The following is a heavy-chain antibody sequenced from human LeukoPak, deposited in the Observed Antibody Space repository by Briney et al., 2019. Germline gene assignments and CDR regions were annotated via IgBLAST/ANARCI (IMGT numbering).Heavy chain of an antibody. V-gene: IGHV3-73*01. D-gene: IGHD1-1*01. CDR1: GFTFSGSA. J-gene: IGHJ4*02. Sequence: GGSLRLSCAASGFTFSGSAMHWVRQASGKGLEWVGRIRSKANSYATAYAASVKGRFTISRDDSKNTAYLQMNSLKTEDTAVYYCTSQGESVQLERRGMSIRPFSDDFDYWGQGTLVTVSS. CDR2: IRSKANSYAT. CDR3: TSQGESVQLERRGMSIRPFSDDFDY.